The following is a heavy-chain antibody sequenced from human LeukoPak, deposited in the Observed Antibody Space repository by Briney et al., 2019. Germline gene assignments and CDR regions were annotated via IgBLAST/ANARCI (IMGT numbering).Heavy chain of an antibody. CDR1: GFTFSDYY. CDR2: ISGSGNII. D-gene: IGHD6-13*01. CDR3: PRDAKSGYSSSWNDY. V-gene: IGHV3-11*01. Sequence: GGTLRLSCAASGFTFSDYYMSWIRQAPGKGLEGVSYISGSGNIIYYVDSVKGRFTISRDNAKNSLYLQMNSLRAEDTAVYYCPRDAKSGYSSSWNDYWGQETLVTVSS. J-gene: IGHJ4*02.